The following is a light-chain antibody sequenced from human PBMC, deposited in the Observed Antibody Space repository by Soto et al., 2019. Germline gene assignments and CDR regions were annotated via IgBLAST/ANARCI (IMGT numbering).Light chain of an antibody. CDR2: AAS. V-gene: IGKV1-9*01. Sequence: DIQMTQSPYSLSASIGYTVTITCRASQTIDRYLNWFQQKSGQAPKLLIYAASALHSGVPSRFSGSESGTEFTLTISSLQPEDFATYYCQQLNTYPLTFGGGTKVDI. J-gene: IGKJ4*01. CDR3: QQLNTYPLT. CDR1: QTIDRY.